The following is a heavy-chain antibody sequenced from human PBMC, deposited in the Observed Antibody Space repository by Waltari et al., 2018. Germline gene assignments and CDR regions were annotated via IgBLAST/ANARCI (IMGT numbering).Heavy chain of an antibody. Sequence: QVQLQESGPGLVKPSETLSLTCTVSGGSISSYYWSWIRQPPGKGLELIGYIYYSGSTNYNPSLKSRVTISVDTSKNQFSLKLSSVTAADTAVYYCARDYGIAVAGTGAFDIWGQGTMVTVSS. D-gene: IGHD6-19*01. CDR3: ARDYGIAVAGTGAFDI. CDR2: IYYSGST. J-gene: IGHJ3*02. CDR1: GGSISSYY. V-gene: IGHV4-59*01.